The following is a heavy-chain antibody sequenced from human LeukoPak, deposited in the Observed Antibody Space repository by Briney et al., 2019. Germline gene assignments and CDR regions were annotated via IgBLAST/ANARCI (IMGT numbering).Heavy chain of an antibody. CDR3: AKHSQTRSGSLDY. J-gene: IGHJ4*02. CDR2: ISGSGGST. CDR1: GFTFSSYT. D-gene: IGHD3-10*01. Sequence: GGSLRLSCAASGFTFSSYTMSWVRQAPGKGLEWVSAISGSGGSTYYADSVKGRFTISRDNSKNTLYLQMNSLRAEDTAVCYCAKHSQTRSGSLDYWGQGTLVTVSS. V-gene: IGHV3-23*01.